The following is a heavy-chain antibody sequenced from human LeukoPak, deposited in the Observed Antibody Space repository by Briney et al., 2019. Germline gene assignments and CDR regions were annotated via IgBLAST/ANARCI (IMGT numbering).Heavy chain of an antibody. CDR3: AKGTDLLFSTYFDY. D-gene: IGHD2/OR15-2a*01. J-gene: IGHJ4*02. CDR2: TSGSGGST. V-gene: IGHV3-23*01. Sequence: GGSLRLSCAASGFTFSSYAMSWVRQAPGKGLEWVSATSGSGGSTYYADSVKGRFTISRDNSKNTLYLQMNSLRAEDTAVYYCAKGTDLLFSTYFDYWGQGTLVTVSS. CDR1: GFTFSSYA.